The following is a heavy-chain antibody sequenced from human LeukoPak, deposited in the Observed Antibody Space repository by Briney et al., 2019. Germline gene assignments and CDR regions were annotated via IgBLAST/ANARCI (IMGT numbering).Heavy chain of an antibody. V-gene: IGHV3-49*04. D-gene: IGHD3-3*01. CDR1: GFTFGDYA. CDR3: ARSGPTIFGVYFDY. CDR2: IRSKAYGGTT. J-gene: IGHJ4*02. Sequence: GGSLRLSCTASGFTFGDYAMSWVRQAPGKGLEWVGFIRSKAYGGTTEYAASVKGRFTISRDDSKSIAYLQMNSLKTEDTAVYYCARSGPTIFGVYFDYWGQGTLVTVSS.